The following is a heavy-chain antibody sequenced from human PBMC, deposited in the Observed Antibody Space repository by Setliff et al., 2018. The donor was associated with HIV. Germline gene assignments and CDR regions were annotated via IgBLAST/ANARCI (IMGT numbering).Heavy chain of an antibody. Sequence: PGGSLRLSCAASGFTFSSYAMSWVRQAPGKGLEWVSAISGSGGSTYYADSVKGRFTISRDNSKNTLYLQMNSLRAEDTAVYYCANHGYGDYPNWYFDLWGRGTLVTVSS. CDR3: ANHGYGDYPNWYFDL. V-gene: IGHV3-23*01. CDR2: ISGSGGST. CDR1: GFTFSSYA. J-gene: IGHJ2*01. D-gene: IGHD4-17*01.